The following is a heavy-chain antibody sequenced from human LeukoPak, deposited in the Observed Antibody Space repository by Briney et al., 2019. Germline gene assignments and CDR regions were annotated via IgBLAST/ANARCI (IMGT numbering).Heavy chain of an antibody. J-gene: IGHJ4*02. V-gene: IGHV3-48*03. D-gene: IGHD3-10*01. CDR2: IGSSGGSMI. CDR1: GFSFSSYE. Sequence: PGGSLRLSCAASGFSFSSYEMNWVRQAPGKGLEWVSYIGSSGGSMIYYADSVKGRFAISRDNAKNSVYLQMNSLRAEDTALYYCARKIYGSDNYIDYWGQGTLVTVSS. CDR3: ARKIYGSDNYIDY.